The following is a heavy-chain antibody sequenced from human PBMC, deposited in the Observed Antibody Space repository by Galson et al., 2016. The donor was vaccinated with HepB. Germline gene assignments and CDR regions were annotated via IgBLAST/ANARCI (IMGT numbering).Heavy chain of an antibody. Sequence: SVKVSCKASGYTFTSYGINWVRQAPGQGLEWMGWISAYTGNTNYAQSLQGRVTMTTATSTSTAYMELRSLRSAAPAGYYCARDPFRVKAFDIWGQGTMVTVSS. J-gene: IGHJ3*02. CDR1: GYTFTSYG. V-gene: IGHV1-18*01. CDR3: ARDPFRVKAFDI. CDR2: ISAYTGNT.